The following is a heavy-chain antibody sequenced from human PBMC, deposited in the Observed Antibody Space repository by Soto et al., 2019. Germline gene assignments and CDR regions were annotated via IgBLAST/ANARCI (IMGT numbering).Heavy chain of an antibody. CDR1: GFPFSTYS. D-gene: IGHD6-19*01. V-gene: IGHV3-23*01. CDR2: ISGSGGTA. J-gene: IGHJ4*02. CDR3: AKDRSSGWFFDD. Sequence: AGGALRLSCATPGFPFSTYSMTWVRPAPGKGLEWGSCISGSGGTAYYADSVKGRFTISRDNSKGSLFLQMSNVRAEDSAVYYCAKDRSSGWFFDDWGQGTRVTVSS.